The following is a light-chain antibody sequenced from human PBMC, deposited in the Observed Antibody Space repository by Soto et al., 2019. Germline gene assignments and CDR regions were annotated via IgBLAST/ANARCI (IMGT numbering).Light chain of an antibody. CDR2: DTS. CDR3: QQYNNWPPIT. V-gene: IGKV3-15*01. Sequence: EVVMTQSPATLSVSPGERATLSCRASESVSSNLAWYQQRPGQAPRLLIYDTSTRATGIPARFSGSGSGTEFTLTISSLQSEDFAVYYCQQYNNWPPITFGQGTRLEIK. J-gene: IGKJ5*01. CDR1: ESVSSN.